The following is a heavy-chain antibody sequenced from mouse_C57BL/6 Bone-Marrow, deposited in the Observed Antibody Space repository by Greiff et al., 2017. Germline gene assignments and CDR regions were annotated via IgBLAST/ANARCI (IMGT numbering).Heavy chain of an antibody. CDR2: INPSNGGT. D-gene: IGHD1-2*01. CDR3: ARRRRTGYVGLYWYFDV. Sequence: QVHVKQPGTELVKPGASVKLSCKASGYTFTSYWMHWVKQRPGQGLEWIGNINPSNGGTNYNEKFKSKATLTVDKSSSTAYMQLSSLTSEDSAVYYCARRRRTGYVGLYWYFDVWAQGPRSPAPQ. CDR1: GYTFTSYW. J-gene: IGHJ1*03. V-gene: IGHV1-53*01.